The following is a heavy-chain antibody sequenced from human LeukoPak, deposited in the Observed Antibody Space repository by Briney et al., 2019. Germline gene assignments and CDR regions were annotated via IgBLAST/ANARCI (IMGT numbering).Heavy chain of an antibody. CDR3: AKVGGCSSAGCYYFDY. V-gene: IGHV3-23*01. CDR2: ITGSGDNT. CDR1: GFTFSNYP. Sequence: GGSLRLSCAASGFTFSNYPMSWVRQAPGMGLEWVSAITGSGDNTYFADSVRGRFTISRDNSKNTLYLQMNSLTAEDTAVYYCAKVGGCSSAGCYYFDYWGRGTLVTVSS. D-gene: IGHD6-19*01. J-gene: IGHJ4*02.